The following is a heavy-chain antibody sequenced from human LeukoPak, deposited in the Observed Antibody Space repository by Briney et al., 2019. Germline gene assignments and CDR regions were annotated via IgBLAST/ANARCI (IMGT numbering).Heavy chain of an antibody. V-gene: IGHV4-38-2*01. D-gene: IGHD3-3*01. Sequence: SETLSLTCAVSGYSISSGYYWGWIRQPAGKGLEWIGRIYTSGSTNYNPSLKSRVTISVDTSKNQFSLKLSSVTAADTAVYYCARQSAITIYGYWGQGTLVTVSS. CDR2: IYTSGST. CDR1: GYSISSGYY. J-gene: IGHJ4*02. CDR3: ARQSAITIYGY.